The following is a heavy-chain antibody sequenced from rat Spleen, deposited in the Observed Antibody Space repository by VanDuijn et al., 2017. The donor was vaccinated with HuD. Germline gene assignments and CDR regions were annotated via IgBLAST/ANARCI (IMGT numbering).Heavy chain of an antibody. J-gene: IGHJ4*01. V-gene: IGHV5-7*01. CDR3: ARPHYYYYVMDA. CDR2: ITYDGSGT. Sequence: EVQLVESGGGLVQPGRSLKLSCAASGFTFSDYNVAWVRQAPKKGLEWVATITYDGSGTYYRDSVKGQFTISRDNAKSTLYLQMNSLRSEDTATYYCARPHYYYYVMDAWGQGASVTVSS. D-gene: IGHD1-1*01. CDR1: GFTFSDYN.